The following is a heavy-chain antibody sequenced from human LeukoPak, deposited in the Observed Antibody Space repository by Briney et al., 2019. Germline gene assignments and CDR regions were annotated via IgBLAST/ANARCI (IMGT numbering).Heavy chain of an antibody. Sequence: PSETLSLTCTVSGGSISSSYYLWGWIRQSPGKGPEWIGSFYYAGTTDYNPSLKSRVTISVDTSKNQFSLRLSSVTAADTAVYYCARQESRRDGFHLFVSWGQGTLVTVSS. CDR1: GGSISSSYYL. J-gene: IGHJ4*02. V-gene: IGHV4-39*01. CDR2: FYYAGTT. D-gene: IGHD5-24*01. CDR3: ARQESRRDGFHLFVS.